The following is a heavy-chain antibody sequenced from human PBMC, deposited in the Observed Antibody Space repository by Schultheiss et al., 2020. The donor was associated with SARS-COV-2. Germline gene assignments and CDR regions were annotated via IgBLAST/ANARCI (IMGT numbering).Heavy chain of an antibody. D-gene: IGHD2-21*01. J-gene: IGHJ4*02. CDR3: ARDSPISGGFDY. V-gene: IGHV4-61*01. CDR2: IYYSGST. CDR1: GGSVSSGSYY. Sequence: SETLSLTCTVSGGSVSSGSYYWSWIRQPPGKGLEWIGYIYYSGSTNYNPSLKSRVTISVDTSKNQFSLKLGSVTAADTAVYYCARDSPISGGFDYWGQGTLVTVSS.